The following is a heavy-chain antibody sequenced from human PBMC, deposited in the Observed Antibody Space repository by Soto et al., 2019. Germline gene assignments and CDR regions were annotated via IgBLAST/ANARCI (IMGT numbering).Heavy chain of an antibody. J-gene: IGHJ6*03. CDR3: ARDGVYCSSTSCYSEGYYYMDV. V-gene: IGHV3-33*01. Sequence: GGSLRLSCAASGFTFSSYGMHWVRQAPGKGLEWVAAIWYDGSNKYYADSVKGRFTISRDNSKNTLYLQMNSLRAEDTAVYYCARDGVYCSSTSCYSEGYYYMDVWGKGTTVTVSS. CDR2: IWYDGSNK. D-gene: IGHD2-2*01. CDR1: GFTFSSYG.